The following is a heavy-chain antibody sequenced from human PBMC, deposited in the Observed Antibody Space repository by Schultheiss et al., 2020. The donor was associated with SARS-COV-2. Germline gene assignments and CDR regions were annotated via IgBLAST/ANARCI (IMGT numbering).Heavy chain of an antibody. CDR2: IYTSGST. Sequence: SETLSLTCNVSGISMRSTSSYWGWIRQPPGKGLEWIGRIYTSGSTNYNPSLKSRVTISVDTSKNQFSLKLSSVTAADTAVYYCARGRAMIVVGPADAFDIWGQGTMVTVSS. CDR3: ARGRAMIVVGPADAFDI. J-gene: IGHJ3*02. V-gene: IGHV4-61*02. D-gene: IGHD3-22*01. CDR1: GISMRSTSSY.